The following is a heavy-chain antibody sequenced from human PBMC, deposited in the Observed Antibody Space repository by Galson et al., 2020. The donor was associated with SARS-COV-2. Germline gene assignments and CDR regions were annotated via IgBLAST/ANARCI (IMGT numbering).Heavy chain of an antibody. CDR2: IDWDDDK. CDR1: GFSLSTSGMC. D-gene: IGHD6-6*01. J-gene: IGHJ5*02. CDR3: ARTTSSSAGCEWFDP. Sequence: QTLSLTCTFSGFSLSTSGMCVSWIRQPPGKALEWLALIDWDDDKYYSTSLKTRLTISKDTSKNQVVLTMTNMDPVDTATYYCARTTSSSAGCEWFDPWGQEPWSPSPQ. V-gene: IGHV2-70*01.